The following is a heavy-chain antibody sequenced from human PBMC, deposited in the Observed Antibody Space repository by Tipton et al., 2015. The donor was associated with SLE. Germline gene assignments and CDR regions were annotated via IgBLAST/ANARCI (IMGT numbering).Heavy chain of an antibody. CDR2: ISPGGGSI. J-gene: IGHJ3*02. D-gene: IGHD4-17*01. V-gene: IGHV1-46*01. CDR1: GYTFTSHY. CDR3: ARGGPDYGDYFADGFDI. Sequence: QLVQSGAEVTKPGASVKVSCKASGYTFTSHYVHWVRQAPGQGLEWMGMISPGGGSIRCAQKFQGRVTMTRDTSTSTLYMEMRSLRSDDTAVYYCARGGPDYGDYFADGFDIWGQGTMVTVS.